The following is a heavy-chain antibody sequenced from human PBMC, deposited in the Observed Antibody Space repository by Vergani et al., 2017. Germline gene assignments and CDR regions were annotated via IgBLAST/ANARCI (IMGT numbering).Heavy chain of an antibody. CDR3: ARDFYGSGSYYKGYYYYGMDG. CDR2: INPSGGST. J-gene: IGHJ6*02. CDR1: GYTFTSYY. D-gene: IGHD3-10*01. Sequence: QVQLVQSGAEVKKPGASVKVSCKASGYTFTSYYMHWVRQAPGQGLEWMGIINPSGGSTSYAQKFQGRVTITADKSTSTAYMELSSLRSEDTAVYYCARDFYGSGSYYKGYYYYGMDGWGQWP. V-gene: IGHV1-46*01.